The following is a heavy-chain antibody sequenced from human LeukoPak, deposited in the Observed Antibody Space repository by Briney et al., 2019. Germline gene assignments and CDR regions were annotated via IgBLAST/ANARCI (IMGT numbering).Heavy chain of an antibody. V-gene: IGHV3-33*03. D-gene: IGHD1-26*01. J-gene: IGHJ4*02. CDR3: AKDLVGATDG. Sequence: GGSLRLFCAASGLTFSSYGMHWVRQAPGKGLEWVAVIWYDGRNKYYAASEKGRFNISRQHSKSTLYPQKKSLRPGHSVVFYCAKDLVGATDGWGQGTLVTVSS. CDR2: IWYDGRNK. CDR1: GLTFSSYG.